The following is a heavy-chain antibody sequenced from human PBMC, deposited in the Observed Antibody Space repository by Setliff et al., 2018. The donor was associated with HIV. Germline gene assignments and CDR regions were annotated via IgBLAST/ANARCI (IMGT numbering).Heavy chain of an antibody. Sequence: ASVKVSCKASGYTFTSDYIHWVRQAPGQGLEWMGWISAYNGNTNYAQKFQGRVTMTTDTSTSTGYMELRSLRSDDTAVYYCAIWFGELLSRGDWFDPWGQGTLVTVSS. CDR1: GYTFTSDY. J-gene: IGHJ5*02. CDR2: ISAYNGNT. CDR3: AIWFGELLSRGDWFDP. D-gene: IGHD3-10*01. V-gene: IGHV1-18*04.